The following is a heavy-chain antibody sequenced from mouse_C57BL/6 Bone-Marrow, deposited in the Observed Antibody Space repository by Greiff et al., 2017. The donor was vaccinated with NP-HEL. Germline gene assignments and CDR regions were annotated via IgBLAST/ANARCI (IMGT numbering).Heavy chain of an antibody. Sequence: EVQLVESGPGLVKPSQTVFLPCTVTGISITTGNYRWSWIRQFPGNKLEWIGYISYSGTITYNPSLTSRTTITRDTPKNQFFLEMNAWTAEDTATYDCARDKGELGRYWYFDVWGTGTTVTVSS. V-gene: IGHV3-5*01. J-gene: IGHJ1*03. D-gene: IGHD4-1*01. CDR3: ARDKGELGRYWYFDV. CDR1: GISITTGNYR. CDR2: ISYSGTI.